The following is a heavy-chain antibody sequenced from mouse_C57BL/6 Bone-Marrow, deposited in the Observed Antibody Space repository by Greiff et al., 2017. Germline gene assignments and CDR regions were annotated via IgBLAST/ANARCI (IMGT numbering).Heavy chain of an antibody. CDR1: GYTFTSYG. V-gene: IGHV1-81*01. Sequence: QVQLKESGAELARPGASVKLSCKASGYTFTSYGISWVKQRTGQGLVWIGEIYPRSGNTYYNEKFKGKASLTADKSSSKSYMELRNLTSEDSAVCFCARQLRLPLGGYWGQGTTLTVSS. CDR2: IYPRSGNT. J-gene: IGHJ2*01. CDR3: ARQLRLPLGGY. D-gene: IGHD3-2*02.